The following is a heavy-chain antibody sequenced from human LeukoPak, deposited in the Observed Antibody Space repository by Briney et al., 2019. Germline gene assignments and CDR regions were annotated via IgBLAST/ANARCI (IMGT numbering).Heavy chain of an antibody. Sequence: GGSLRLSCTMFGLTFNNYGVHWVRQAPGKGLEWVAGISDDGSHKYCGDSVKGRLTISRDNSRSMVYLQVNSLRAEDTAVYYCAKGRPHNSDSVEFDYWGQGTLVTVSS. V-gene: IGHV3-30*18. D-gene: IGHD5/OR15-5a*01. J-gene: IGHJ4*02. CDR1: GLTFNNYG. CDR2: ISDDGSHK. CDR3: AKGRPHNSDSVEFDY.